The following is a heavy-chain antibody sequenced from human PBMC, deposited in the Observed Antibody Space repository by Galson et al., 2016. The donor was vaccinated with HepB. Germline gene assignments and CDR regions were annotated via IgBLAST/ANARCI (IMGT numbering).Heavy chain of an antibody. CDR3: ARDLRGMIRFFDWSTHFDS. V-gene: IGHV3-21*01. CDR2: IGGTSTYS. D-gene: IGHD3-9*01. J-gene: IGHJ4*02. Sequence: SLRLSCAASGFTFNTYSMNWVRLVSGKGLEWVPSIGGTSTYSYYADSGQARFTISRDNAKNSLYLHMNNVRAEDTAVYYCARDLRGMIRFFDWSTHFDSWGQGTLVTVSS. CDR1: GFTFNTYS.